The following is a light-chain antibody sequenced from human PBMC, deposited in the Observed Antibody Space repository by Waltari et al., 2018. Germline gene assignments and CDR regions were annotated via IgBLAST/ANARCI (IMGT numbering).Light chain of an antibody. CDR1: KLNEKF. J-gene: IGLJ2*01. V-gene: IGLV3-1*01. Sequence: SYELTQPLSMSVSPGQTATITCSGPKLNEKFVCWYQKKPGQSPLLVIYRNIERPSGITERLSGFNSGDTATLTINGAQAVDEADYFCQVWDRNFVVFGGGTRLTVL. CDR2: RNI. CDR3: QVWDRNFVV.